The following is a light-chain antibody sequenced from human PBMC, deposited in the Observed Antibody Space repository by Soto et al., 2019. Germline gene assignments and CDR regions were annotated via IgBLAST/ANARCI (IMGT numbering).Light chain of an antibody. V-gene: IGLV2-11*01. CDR2: DVA. CDR3: CSYGGGRTPLG. Sequence: QSALTQPRSVSGSPGQSVTVSCTGSRSDVGGYRYVSWYQKVPGRAPKLVIFDVAKRPSGVPGRFSGVKSGNTAFLTISELQAEDEGDYYCCSYGGGRTPLGFGGGTKVTVL. CDR1: RSDVGGYRY. J-gene: IGLJ2*01.